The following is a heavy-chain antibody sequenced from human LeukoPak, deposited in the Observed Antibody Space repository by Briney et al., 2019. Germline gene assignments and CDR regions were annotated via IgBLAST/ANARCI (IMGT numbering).Heavy chain of an antibody. CDR2: INSDGSST. V-gene: IGHV3-74*01. Sequence: PGGSLRLSCAASGFTFGSYWMHWVRQAPGKGLVWVSRINSDGSSTSYADSVKGRFTISRDNAKNTLYLQMNSLRAEDTAVYYCATNGESSSWYYYYYGMDVWGQGTTVTVSS. CDR3: ATNGESSSWYYYYYGMDV. J-gene: IGHJ6*02. D-gene: IGHD6-13*01. CDR1: GFTFGSYW.